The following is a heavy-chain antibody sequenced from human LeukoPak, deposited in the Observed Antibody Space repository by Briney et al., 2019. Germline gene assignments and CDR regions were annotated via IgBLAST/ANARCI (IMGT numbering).Heavy chain of an antibody. CDR3: ARLVVSFYVTNNFWVYFDY. CDR2: IYYSGST. CDR1: GGSISSARYY. V-gene: IGHV4-61*01. D-gene: IGHD3-3*01. Sequence: SQTLSLTCTVSGGSISSARYYWSWIRQPPGKGLEWIGYIYYSGSTNYNPSLKSRVTISEDTSKNQFSLKMTSVTAADTAVYYCARLVVSFYVTNNFWVYFDYWGQGTLVTISS. J-gene: IGHJ4*02.